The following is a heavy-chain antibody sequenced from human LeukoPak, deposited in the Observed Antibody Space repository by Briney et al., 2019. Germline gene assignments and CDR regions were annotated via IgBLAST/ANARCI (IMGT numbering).Heavy chain of an antibody. J-gene: IGHJ6*02. CDR1: GYTLTELS. Sequence: ASVKVSCKVSGYTLTELSMHWVRQAPGKGLEWMGGFDPEDGETIYAQKFQGRVTMTEDTSTDTAYMELSSLRSEDTAVYYCARVPSTVVTPLSDYYYYYGMDVWGQGTTVTVSS. CDR2: FDPEDGET. CDR3: ARVPSTVVTPLSDYYYYYGMDV. V-gene: IGHV1-24*01. D-gene: IGHD4-23*01.